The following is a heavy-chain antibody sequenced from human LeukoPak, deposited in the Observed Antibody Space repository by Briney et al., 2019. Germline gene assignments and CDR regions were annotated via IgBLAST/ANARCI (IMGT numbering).Heavy chain of an antibody. Sequence: GGSLRLSCAASGFTFSSYAMSWVRQAPGKGLEWVSAISGSGGSTYYADSVKGRFTISRDNSKNTLYLQMNSLRPDDTAVYYCARDPSSGYYLYFDYWGQGTLLTVSS. J-gene: IGHJ4*02. CDR2: ISGSGGST. CDR3: ARDPSSGYYLYFDY. V-gene: IGHV3-23*01. CDR1: GFTFSSYA. D-gene: IGHD3-22*01.